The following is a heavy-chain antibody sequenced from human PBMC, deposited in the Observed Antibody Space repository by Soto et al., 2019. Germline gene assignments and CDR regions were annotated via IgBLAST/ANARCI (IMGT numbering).Heavy chain of an antibody. CDR2: ISGSGGST. CDR3: AKVPGYYYDSSGYYYFDY. D-gene: IGHD3-22*01. Sequence: GGSLRLSCAASGFTFSSYAMSWVRQAPGKGLEWVSAISGSGGSTYYADSVKGRFTISRDNSKKTLYLQMNSLRAEDTAVYYCAKVPGYYYDSSGYYYFDYWGQGTLVTVSS. CDR1: GFTFSSYA. V-gene: IGHV3-23*01. J-gene: IGHJ4*02.